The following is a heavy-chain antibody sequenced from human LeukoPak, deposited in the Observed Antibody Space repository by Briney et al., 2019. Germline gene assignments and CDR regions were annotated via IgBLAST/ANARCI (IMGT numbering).Heavy chain of an antibody. CDR2: IYTSGST. CDR3: ARKQWVEYYFES. J-gene: IGHJ4*02. V-gene: IGHV4-61*02. CDR1: GGFITSSSYY. D-gene: IGHD6-19*01. Sequence: PSETPSLTCIVSGGFITSSSYYWSWIRQPAGKGLEWIGRIYTSGSTNYNPSLKSRVTISVDTSKNQFSLKLISVTAADTAVYYCARKQWVEYYFESWGQGTLVTVSS.